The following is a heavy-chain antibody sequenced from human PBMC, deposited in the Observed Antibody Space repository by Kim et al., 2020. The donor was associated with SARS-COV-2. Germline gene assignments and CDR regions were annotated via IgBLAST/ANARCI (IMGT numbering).Heavy chain of an antibody. D-gene: IGHD3-10*01. CDR1: GYSFTRYG. V-gene: IGHV1-18*01. CDR2: ISAYNGNR. J-gene: IGHJ5*02. Sequence: ASVKVSCKASGYSFTRYGINWVRQAPGQGLEWMGWISAYNGNRDFAQKFQDRVTMTTDTSASTAYMELSSLRSDDTAIYYCSREDRYGPSALDDHWGQGTLVTVSS. CDR3: SREDRYGPSALDDH.